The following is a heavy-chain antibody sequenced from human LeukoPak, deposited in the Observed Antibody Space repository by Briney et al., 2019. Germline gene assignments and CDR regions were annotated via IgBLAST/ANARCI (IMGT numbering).Heavy chain of an antibody. CDR2: IRTKPHTYTT. CDR3: IRQNCSGGSCSYVDY. CDR1: GFTFSGFY. V-gene: IGHV3-73*01. Sequence: GGSLRLSCAASGFTFSGFYMHWVRQASGKGLEWVGLIRTKPHTYTTAYAASVQGRFTISRDDSKNTAYLQMNSLEAEDTAVYYCIRQNCSGGSCSYVDYLGQGTLVTVSS. J-gene: IGHJ4*02. D-gene: IGHD2-15*01.